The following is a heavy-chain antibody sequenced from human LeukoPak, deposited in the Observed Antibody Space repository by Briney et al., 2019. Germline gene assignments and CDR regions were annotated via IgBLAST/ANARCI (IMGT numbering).Heavy chain of an antibody. V-gene: IGHV4-4*01. CDR2: NHRSESP. J-gene: IGHJ4*02. CDR1: LDPTYSNF. D-gene: IGHD1-14*01. Sequence: KPSETLSLTCTVSLDPTYSNFWSGLPQPPGKAVVGIGDNHRSESPNPNPSRHSPVNKSNDKSRNHHAAEKSSITGADTVFYCAAREILGGFNPGAYWGQGTLVTVSS. CDR3: AREILGGFNPGAY.